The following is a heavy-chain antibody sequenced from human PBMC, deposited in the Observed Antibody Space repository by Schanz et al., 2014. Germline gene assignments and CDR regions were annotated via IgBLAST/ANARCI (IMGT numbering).Heavy chain of an antibody. V-gene: IGHV3-NL1*01. CDR2: INTGGDST. Sequence: VQLVQSGGGLVQPGGSLRLSCAASGFTFSSYALHWVRQAPGKGLEWVSSINTGGDSTYYADSVKGRFTISGDSSKYTVYLQMNSLRADDTAVYYCAKGPYYYYYMDVWGNGTTVTVSS. J-gene: IGHJ6*03. CDR3: AKGPYYYYYMDV. CDR1: GFTFSSYA.